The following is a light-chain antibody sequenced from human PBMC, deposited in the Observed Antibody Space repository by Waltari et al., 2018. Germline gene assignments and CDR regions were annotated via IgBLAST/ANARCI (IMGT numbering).Light chain of an antibody. CDR1: TSDFGSYNY. CDR2: DIT. Sequence: QSALTQPAPVSGSPGQSITISPTGTTSDFGSYNYFSWYQQHPGKAPKLIIYDITNRPSGVSNRFSGSKSGNTASLTISGLQAEDEADYYCSSYMDTTTLELFGGGTSLTVL. CDR3: SSYMDTTTLEL. J-gene: IGLJ2*01. V-gene: IGLV2-14*03.